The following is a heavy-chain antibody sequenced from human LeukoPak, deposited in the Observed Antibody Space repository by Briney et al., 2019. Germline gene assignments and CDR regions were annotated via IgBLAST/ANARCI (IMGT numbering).Heavy chain of an antibody. Sequence: PGGSLRLSCAASGFTFSSYGMHWVRQAPGKGLEWVAFIRYDGSNKYYADSVKGRFTISRDNSKNTLYLQMNSLRAEDTAVYYCARNVLLWFGGRPHNDYYYYYYMDVWGKGTTVTISS. V-gene: IGHV3-30*02. CDR1: GFTFSSYG. J-gene: IGHJ6*03. CDR3: ARNVLLWFGGRPHNDYYYYYYMDV. CDR2: IRYDGSNK. D-gene: IGHD3-10*01.